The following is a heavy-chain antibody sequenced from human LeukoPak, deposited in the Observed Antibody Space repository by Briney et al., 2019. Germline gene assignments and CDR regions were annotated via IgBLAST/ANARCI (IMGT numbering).Heavy chain of an antibody. CDR1: GGSISGYH. Sequence: SETLSLTCNVSGGSISGYHWSWIRQPPGKGLEWLGYIYYSGSSNYNPSLKSRVTMSADTSKNQFSLKLSSVTAADTAVYYCARGEPGYSTSWYYWGLGTLVTVSS. CDR2: IYYSGSS. CDR3: ARGEPGYSTSWYY. D-gene: IGHD6-13*01. J-gene: IGHJ4*02. V-gene: IGHV4-59*01.